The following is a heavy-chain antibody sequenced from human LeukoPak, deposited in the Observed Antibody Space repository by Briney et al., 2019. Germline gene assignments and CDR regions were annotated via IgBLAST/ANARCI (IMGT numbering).Heavy chain of an antibody. CDR2: IYYSGST. V-gene: IGHV4-61*08. Sequence: SQTLSLTCTVSGGSISSGDYYWSWIRQPPGKGLEWIGYIYYSGSTNYNPSLKSRVTISVDTSKNQFSLKLSSVTAADTAVYYCASYTTTPTYYDFWSGYYTSDYWGQGTLVTVSS. D-gene: IGHD3-3*01. J-gene: IGHJ4*02. CDR1: GGSISSGDYY. CDR3: ASYTTTPTYYDFWSGYYTSDY.